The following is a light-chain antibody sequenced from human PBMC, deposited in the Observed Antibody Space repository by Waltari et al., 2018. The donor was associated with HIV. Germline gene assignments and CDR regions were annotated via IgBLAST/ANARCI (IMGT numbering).Light chain of an antibody. J-gene: IGLJ1*01. CDR3: TSQTDRGTFV. V-gene: IGLV2-14*01. CDR2: QVR. Sequence: QSALTQPASVSGSPGQSVTISCTGTSSDVGDYNYVSWYQHHPGKVPKLMIYQVRNRPSGISYRFSGSKSGNTASLIISGLQAEDEADYYCTSQTDRGTFVFGPGTKVTVL. CDR1: SSDVGDYNY.